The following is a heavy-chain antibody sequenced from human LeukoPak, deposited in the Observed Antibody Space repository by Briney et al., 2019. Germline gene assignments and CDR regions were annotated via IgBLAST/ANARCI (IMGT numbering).Heavy chain of an antibody. D-gene: IGHD3-3*01. J-gene: IGHJ6*03. CDR3: ARPTDFWSGYYGIYYYYMDV. CDR2: ISAYNGNT. Sequence: GASVKVSCKASGYTFTSYGISWVRQAPGQGLEWMGWISAYNGNTNYAQKPQGRVTMTTDTSTSTAYMELRSLRSDDTAVYYCARPTDFWSGYYGIYYYYMDVWGKGTTVTVSS. CDR1: GYTFTSYG. V-gene: IGHV1-18*01.